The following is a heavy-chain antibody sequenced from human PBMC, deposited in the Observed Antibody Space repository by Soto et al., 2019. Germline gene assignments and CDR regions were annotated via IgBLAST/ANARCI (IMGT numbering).Heavy chain of an antibody. V-gene: IGHV3-74*01. Sequence: GALRLSCAASGFTFSNYYMHWVRQAPVKGLVWVSRVNSDESSTSYADSVKGRFTISRDNAKKTLYLQMNSLRAEDTAVYYCAREGDGTTGYYQDYWGHGTLVTV. J-gene: IGHJ4*01. D-gene: IGHD3-22*01. CDR2: VNSDESST. CDR1: GFTFSNYY. CDR3: AREGDGTTGYYQDY.